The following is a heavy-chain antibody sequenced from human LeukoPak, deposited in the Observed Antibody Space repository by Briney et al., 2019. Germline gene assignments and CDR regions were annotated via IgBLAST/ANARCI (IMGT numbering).Heavy chain of an antibody. V-gene: IGHV3-23*01. CDR1: GFTFSSSA. CDR3: AKTRVLDDAFDI. CDR2: ISNNGGYT. Sequence: GGSLRLSCAASGFTFSSSAMSWVRQAPGKGLEWVSAISNNGGYTYYADSVQGRFTISRDNSKSTLCLQMNGLRAEDTAVYYCAKTRVLDDAFDIWGQGTMVTVSS. D-gene: IGHD3-3*02. J-gene: IGHJ3*02.